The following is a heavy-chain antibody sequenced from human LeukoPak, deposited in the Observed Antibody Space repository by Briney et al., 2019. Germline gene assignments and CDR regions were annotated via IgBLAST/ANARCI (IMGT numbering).Heavy chain of an antibody. CDR2: ISGSSGST. CDR1: GFTFSSYA. Sequence: GGSLRLSCAASGFTFSSYAMSWVRQAPGKGLEWVSAISGSSGSTYYADSVKGRFTISRDNSKNTLYLQMNSLRAEDTAVYYCAKLSEYCSSTSCYLPNDYWGQGTLVTVSS. CDR3: AKLSEYCSSTSCYLPNDY. D-gene: IGHD2-2*01. J-gene: IGHJ4*02. V-gene: IGHV3-23*01.